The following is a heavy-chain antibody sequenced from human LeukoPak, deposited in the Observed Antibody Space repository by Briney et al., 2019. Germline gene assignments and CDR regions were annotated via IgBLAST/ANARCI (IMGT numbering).Heavy chain of an antibody. J-gene: IGHJ3*02. D-gene: IGHD3-22*01. V-gene: IGHV4-59*01. CDR2: IYYSGST. Sequence: PSETLSLTCTVSGGSISSYYWSWIRQPPGKGLEWMGYIYYSGSTNYNPSLKSRVTISVDTSKNQFSLKLSSVTAADTAVYYCARGAGTGDYYDSSGYFDAFDIWGQGTMVTVSS. CDR3: ARGAGTGDYYDSSGYFDAFDI. CDR1: GGSISSYY.